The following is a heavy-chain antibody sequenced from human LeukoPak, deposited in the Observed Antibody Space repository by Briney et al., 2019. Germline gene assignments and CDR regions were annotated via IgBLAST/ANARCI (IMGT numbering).Heavy chain of an antibody. CDR2: IYSGGST. D-gene: IGHD2-15*01. CDR1: GFTVSSNY. Sequence: GGSLRLSCAASGFTVSSNYMNWVRQAPGKGLEWVSVIYSGGSTYYADSVKGRFTISRDNSKNTLYLQMNSLRAEDTAVYYCARDSLYCSGGSCYFDYWGQGTLVTVSS. V-gene: IGHV3-53*01. CDR3: ARDSLYCSGGSCYFDY. J-gene: IGHJ4*02.